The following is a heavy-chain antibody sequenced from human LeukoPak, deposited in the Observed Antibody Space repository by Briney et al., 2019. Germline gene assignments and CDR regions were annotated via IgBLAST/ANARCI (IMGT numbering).Heavy chain of an antibody. J-gene: IGHJ6*03. CDR3: ARDQGIFPVSYYYYMDV. CDR2: ISSSSSYI. CDR1: GFTFSSYS. D-gene: IGHD2-15*01. Sequence: GGSLRLFCAASGFTFSSYSMNWVRQAPGKGLEWVSSISSSSSYIYYADSVKGRFTISRDNAKNSLYLQMNSLRAEDTAVYYCARDQGIFPVSYYYYMDVWGKGTTVTVSS. V-gene: IGHV3-21*01.